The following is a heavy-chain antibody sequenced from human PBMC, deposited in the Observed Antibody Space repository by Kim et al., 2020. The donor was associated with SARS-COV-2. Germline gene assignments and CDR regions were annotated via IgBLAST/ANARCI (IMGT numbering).Heavy chain of an antibody. J-gene: IGHJ6*02. Sequence: GGSLRLSCAASGFTFDDYAMHWVRQAPGKGLEWVSLISGDGGSTYYADSVKGRFTISRDNSKNSLYLQMNSLRTEDTALYYCAKDIGSSSWYFGEYYYYYGMDVWGQGTTVTVSS. V-gene: IGHV3-43*02. CDR2: ISGDGGST. D-gene: IGHD6-13*01. CDR3: AKDIGSSSWYFGEYYYYYGMDV. CDR1: GFTFDDYA.